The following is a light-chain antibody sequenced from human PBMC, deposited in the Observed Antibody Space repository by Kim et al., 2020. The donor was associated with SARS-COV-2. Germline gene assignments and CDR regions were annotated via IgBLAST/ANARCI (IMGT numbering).Light chain of an antibody. Sequence: SSELTQDPAVSVALGQTVRITCQGDSLRSSYATWYQQKPGQAPKVVIYGKDNRPSGVPDRFSGSSSGNTAYLTITGTQAGDEADYYCNSRDSNDYVVFGG. CDR2: GKD. J-gene: IGLJ2*01. V-gene: IGLV3-19*01. CDR1: SLRSSY. CDR3: NSRDSNDYVV.